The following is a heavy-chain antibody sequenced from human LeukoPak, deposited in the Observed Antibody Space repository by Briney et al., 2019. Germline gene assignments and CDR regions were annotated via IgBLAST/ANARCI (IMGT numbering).Heavy chain of an antibody. V-gene: IGHV4-39*07. D-gene: IGHD3-10*01. CDR3: VRYKSGTGRTAAFDV. J-gene: IGHJ3*01. Sequence: PSETLSLTCTVSGGSISSSSYYWGWIRQPPGKGLEWIGSIYYSGSTYYNPSLKSRVTISVDTSKNQFSLKLSSVTAEDTAVYYCVRYKSGTGRTAAFDVWGRGTMVTVSS. CDR1: GGSISSSSYY. CDR2: IYYSGST.